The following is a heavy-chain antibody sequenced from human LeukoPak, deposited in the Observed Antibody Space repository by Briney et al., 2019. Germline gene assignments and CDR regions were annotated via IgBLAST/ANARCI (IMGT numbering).Heavy chain of an antibody. CDR1: GFTFTAYY. D-gene: IGHD2-2*01. CDR2: INPKSGGT. Sequence: ASVKVSCKDSGFTFTAYYMHWLRQAPGQGLECMGWINPKSGGTKYAEKFQGRVTMTRDTSIPAAYMELTSLRFDDTAVYYCARETPAYAASVDSWGQGTLVTVSS. J-gene: IGHJ4*02. CDR3: ARETPAYAASVDS. V-gene: IGHV1-2*02.